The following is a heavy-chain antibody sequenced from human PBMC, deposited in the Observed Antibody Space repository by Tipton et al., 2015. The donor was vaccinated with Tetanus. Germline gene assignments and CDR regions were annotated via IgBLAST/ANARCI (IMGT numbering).Heavy chain of an antibody. Sequence: VQLVQSGADVKKPGESLKISCKASGYRFTSHWIGWVRQMPGKGLEWMGMIFPDDSDTRYSPSFQGHVTFSVDKSTSTVYLQWSSLKASDTAMYFCARMYSTSSPFDHWGQGTLVAVSS. CDR1: GYRFTSHW. CDR3: ARMYSTSSPFDH. J-gene: IGHJ4*02. V-gene: IGHV5-51*01. CDR2: IFPDDSDT. D-gene: IGHD6-6*01.